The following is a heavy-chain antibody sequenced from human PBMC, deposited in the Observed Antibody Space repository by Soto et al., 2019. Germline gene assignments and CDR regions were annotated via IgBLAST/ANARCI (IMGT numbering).Heavy chain of an antibody. D-gene: IGHD5-12*01. V-gene: IGHV3-30-3*01. J-gene: IGHJ3*02. CDR1: GFTFSSYA. CDR3: ASPYEGRAFDI. Sequence: QVQLVESGGGVVQPGRSLRLSCAASGFTFSSYAMHWVRQAPGKGLEWVAVISYDGGNKYYADSVKGRFTISRDNSKNTLYLQMNSLRAEDTAVYYCASPYEGRAFDIWGQGTMVTVSS. CDR2: ISYDGGNK.